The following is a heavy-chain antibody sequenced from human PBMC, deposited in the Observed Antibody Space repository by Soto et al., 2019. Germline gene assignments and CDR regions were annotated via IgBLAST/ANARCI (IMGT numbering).Heavy chain of an antibody. D-gene: IGHD1-7*01. CDR1: GYTFTSYG. V-gene: IGHV1-18*01. CDR2: ISADNGNT. Sequence: QVHLEQSGAEVKKPGASVKVSCKASGYTFTSYGITCVRQAPGQGLEWMGWISADNGNTEYSQKLQGRVTMTTDTSTSTAYMELRSLRSDDTAVYYCAREFRGPNGNYGAGLYYFDYWGQGTLVTVSS. CDR3: AREFRGPNGNYGAGLYYFDY. J-gene: IGHJ4*02.